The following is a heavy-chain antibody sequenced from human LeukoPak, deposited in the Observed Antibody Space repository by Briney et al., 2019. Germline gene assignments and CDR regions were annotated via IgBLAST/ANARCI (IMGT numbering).Heavy chain of an antibody. CDR3: ARDSSGDWFRQYYFDY. D-gene: IGHD3-9*01. J-gene: IGHJ4*02. CDR2: ISSSSSYI. V-gene: IGHV3-21*01. CDR1: GFTFSSYS. Sequence: PGGSLRLSCAASGFTFSSYSMNWVRQAPGKGLEWVSSISSSSSYIYYADSVKGRFTISRDNAKNSLYLQMNSLRAEDTAVYYCARDSSGDWFRQYYFDYWGQGTLVTVSS.